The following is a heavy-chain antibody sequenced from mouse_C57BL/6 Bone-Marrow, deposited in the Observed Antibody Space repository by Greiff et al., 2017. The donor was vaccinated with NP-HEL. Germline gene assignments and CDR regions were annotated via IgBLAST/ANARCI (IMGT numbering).Heavy chain of an antibody. CDR1: GYTFTSYW. Sequence: QVQLQQPGAELVRPGSSVKLSCKASGYTFTSYWMHWVKQRPIQGLEWIGNIDPSDSETHYNQKFKDKATLTVDKSSSTAYLQLSSLTSEDSAVYYCARYSHSFSDYWGQGTSVTVSS. CDR2: IDPSDSET. J-gene: IGHJ4*01. CDR3: ARYSHSFSDY. D-gene: IGHD2-12*01. V-gene: IGHV1-52*01.